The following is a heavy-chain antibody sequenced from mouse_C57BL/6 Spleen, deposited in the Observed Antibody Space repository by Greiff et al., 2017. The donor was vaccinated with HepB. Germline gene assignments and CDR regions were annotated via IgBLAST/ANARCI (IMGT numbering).Heavy chain of an antibody. CDR3: ASPLYYDYDGDY. CDR1: GYTFTSYW. CDR2: IHPNSGST. V-gene: IGHV1-64*01. J-gene: IGHJ2*01. D-gene: IGHD2-4*01. Sequence: QVQLQQPGAELVKPGASVKLSCKASGYTFTSYWMHWVKQRPGQGLEWIGMIHPNSGSTNYNEKFKSKATLTVDKSSSTAYMQLSSLTSEDSAVYYCASPLYYDYDGDYWGQGTTLTVSS.